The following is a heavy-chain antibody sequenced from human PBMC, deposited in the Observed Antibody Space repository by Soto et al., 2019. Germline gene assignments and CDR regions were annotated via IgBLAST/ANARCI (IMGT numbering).Heavy chain of an antibody. CDR3: VRVSWRAPKALVPAASYYYYGMDV. V-gene: IGHV3-48*02. Sequence: LRLSCAASGFTFSNYNINWVRQAPGKGLEWVSYISSSCSTIYYADSVKGRFTISRDNAKNSLYLQMNSLRDEDTAVYYCVRVSWRAPKALVPAASYYYYGMDVWGQGTTVTV. D-gene: IGHD2-2*01. J-gene: IGHJ6*02. CDR2: ISSSCSTI. CDR1: GFTFSNYN.